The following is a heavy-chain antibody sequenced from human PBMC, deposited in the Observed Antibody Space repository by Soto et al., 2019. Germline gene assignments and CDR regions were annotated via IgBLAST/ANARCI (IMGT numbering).Heavy chain of an antibody. CDR2: IYYSGST. V-gene: IGHV4-31*03. D-gene: IGHD3-3*01. J-gene: IGHJ4*02. Sequence: SETLSLTCTVSGGSISSGGYYWSWIRQHPGKGLEWIGYIYYSGSTYYNPSLKSRVTISVDTSKDQFSLKLSSVTAADTAVYYCARESLLEWLHYFDYWGQGTLVTVSS. CDR3: ARESLLEWLHYFDY. CDR1: GGSISSGGYY.